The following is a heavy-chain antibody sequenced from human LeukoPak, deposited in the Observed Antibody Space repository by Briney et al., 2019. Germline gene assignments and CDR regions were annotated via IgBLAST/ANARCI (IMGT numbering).Heavy chain of an antibody. V-gene: IGHV3-23*01. D-gene: IGHD6-19*01. CDR2: ISGSGGST. CDR3: AKDANGSGWKDAFDI. CDR1: GFTFSSYS. Sequence: GGSLRLSYAASGFTFSSYSMNWVRQASGKGLEWVSAISGSGGSTYYADSVKGRFTISRDNSKNTLYLQMNSLRAEDTAVYYCAKDANGSGWKDAFDIWGQGTMVTVSS. J-gene: IGHJ3*02.